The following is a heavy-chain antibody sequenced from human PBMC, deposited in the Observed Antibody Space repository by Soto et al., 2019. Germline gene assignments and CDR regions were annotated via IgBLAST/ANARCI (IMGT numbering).Heavy chain of an antibody. Sequence: EVQLVESGGVVVQPGGPLRLSCAASGFTFDDYTMHWVRQPPGKGLEWVSLISWDGGSTYYADSVKGRFTISRDNSKNSLYLQMNSLRTEDTALYYCARHPTRGRGAYYMDVWGKGTTVTVSS. J-gene: IGHJ6*03. CDR3: ARHPTRGRGAYYMDV. CDR1: GFTFDDYT. V-gene: IGHV3-43*01. D-gene: IGHD5-12*01. CDR2: ISWDGGST.